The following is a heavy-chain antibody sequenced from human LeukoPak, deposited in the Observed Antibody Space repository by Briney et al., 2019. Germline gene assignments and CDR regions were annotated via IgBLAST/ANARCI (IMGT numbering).Heavy chain of an antibody. CDR1: GFTFNKYS. J-gene: IGHJ4*02. D-gene: IGHD3-3*01. CDR2: ISSSSSDI. V-gene: IGHV3-21*01. Sequence: PGGSLRLSCTASGFTFNKYSMNWVRQAPGKGLEWVSSISSSSSDIYYADSVKGRFTISRDNAKNSLFLQMNSLRAEDTAVYYCARDTASWVRETIDWGQGPLVTVPS. CDR3: ARDTASWVRETID.